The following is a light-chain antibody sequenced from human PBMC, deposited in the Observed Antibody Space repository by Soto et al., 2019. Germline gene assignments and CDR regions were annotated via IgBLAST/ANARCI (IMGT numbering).Light chain of an antibody. J-gene: IGKJ4*01. CDR2: DTS. V-gene: IGKV3-11*01. Sequence: EIVLSQSPDTLSLSPGEIATLSFRAGQSFSSYLDWYQQKPGQAPRLLIYDTSNRATGIPARFSGSGSGTDFTLTISSLEPEDFAVYYCQHRSNWPLTFGGGTKVDIK. CDR1: QSFSSY. CDR3: QHRSNWPLT.